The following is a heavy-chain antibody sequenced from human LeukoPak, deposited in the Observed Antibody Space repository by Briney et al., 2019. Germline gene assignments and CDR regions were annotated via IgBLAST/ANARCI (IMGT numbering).Heavy chain of an antibody. CDR1: GGSFSRAA. V-gene: IGHV1-69*05. Sequence: SVKASCKAPGGSFSRAAFSWVRQAAGHGLEWMGRIISIFGTANFTQKFQGRVMRTTETSTSTAYMELSILRSEYTAVYYCAILRITMVRGVNRGYYYYMDVWGKGTTVTVSS. J-gene: IGHJ6*03. CDR2: IISIFGTA. D-gene: IGHD3-10*01. CDR3: AILRITMVRGVNRGYYYYMDV.